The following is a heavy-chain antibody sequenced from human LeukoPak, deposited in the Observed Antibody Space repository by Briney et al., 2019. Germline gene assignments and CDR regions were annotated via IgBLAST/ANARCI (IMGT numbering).Heavy chain of an antibody. CDR1: GYSFTDYY. J-gene: IGHJ5*02. CDR2: INTKTGRT. CDR3: ARADFIDAGPYLIGP. V-gene: IGHV1-2*02. Sequence: ASVRVSCKTSGYSFTDYYIHWVRQAPGQGLEWMAWINTKTGRTISARKFQGRVTMTRDPSITTVYMDMAWLTSDDTAIYFCARADFIDAGPYLIGPWGQGTLVTVSS. D-gene: IGHD3-3*01.